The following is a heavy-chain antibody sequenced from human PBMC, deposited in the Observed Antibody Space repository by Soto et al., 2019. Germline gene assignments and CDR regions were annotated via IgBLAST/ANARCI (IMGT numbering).Heavy chain of an antibody. Sequence: KQLQTLSLTCAISGDSVSSNSAAWNWIRQSPSRGLEWLGRTYYRSKWYNDYAVSVKSRITINPDTSKNQFSLQLNSVTPEDTAVYYCARAMEWLVREYYFDYWGQGTLVTVSS. D-gene: IGHD6-19*01. V-gene: IGHV6-1*01. CDR3: ARAMEWLVREYYFDY. CDR2: TYYRSKWYN. CDR1: GDSVSSNSAA. J-gene: IGHJ4*02.